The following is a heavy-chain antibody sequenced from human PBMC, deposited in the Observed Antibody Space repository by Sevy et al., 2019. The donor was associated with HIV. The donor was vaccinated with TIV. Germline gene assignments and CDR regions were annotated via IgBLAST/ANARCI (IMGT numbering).Heavy chain of an antibody. V-gene: IGHV3-30*18. CDR2: TSYDGSYK. Sequence: GGSLRLSCAASGFVFSNHGMHWVRQAPGKGLEWVAVTSYDGSYKNYGDSVKGRVTISRDNSKNTLYLQMDSLRPEDTAVYYCAKGPYGSNDFEHWGQGTLVTVSS. D-gene: IGHD4-17*01. J-gene: IGHJ4*02. CDR3: AKGPYGSNDFEH. CDR1: GFVFSNHG.